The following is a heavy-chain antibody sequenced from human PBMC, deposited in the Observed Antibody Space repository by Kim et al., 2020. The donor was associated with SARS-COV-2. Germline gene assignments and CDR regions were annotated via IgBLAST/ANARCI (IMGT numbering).Heavy chain of an antibody. Sequence: GGSLRLSCTASGFTFGDYAMSWVRQAPGKGLEWVGFIRSKAYGGTTEYAASVKGRFTISRDDSKSIAYLQMNSLKTEDTAVYYCTRATRGNDAFDIWGQGTMVTVSS. CDR3: TRATRGNDAFDI. CDR1: GFTFGDYA. D-gene: IGHD3-16*01. CDR2: IRSKAYGGTT. J-gene: IGHJ3*02. V-gene: IGHV3-49*04.